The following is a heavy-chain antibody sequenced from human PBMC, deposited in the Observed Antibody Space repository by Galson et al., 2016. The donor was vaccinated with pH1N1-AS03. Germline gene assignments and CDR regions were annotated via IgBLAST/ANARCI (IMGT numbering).Heavy chain of an antibody. CDR2: TYLRSTWYH. Sequence: CAISGDSVLSDSAAWNWVRQSPSRGLEWLGRTYLRSTWYHDYAESMKSRIIINADTSKNQFSLQLNSVTPEDTAVYYCVGDIYGDPLGEWGQGTLVTVSS. CDR3: VGDIYGDPLGE. CDR1: GDSVLSDSAA. D-gene: IGHD4-17*01. J-gene: IGHJ4*02. V-gene: IGHV6-1*01.